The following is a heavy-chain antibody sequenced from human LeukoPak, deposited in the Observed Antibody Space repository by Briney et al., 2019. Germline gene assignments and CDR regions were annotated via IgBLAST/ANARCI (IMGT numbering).Heavy chain of an antibody. CDR1: GGSISDAAYY. J-gene: IGHJ4*02. D-gene: IGHD3-22*01. CDR3: ERVPAPYAYDTSGYDS. Sequence: SQTLSLTCTVSGGSISDAAYYWSWIRQHPGEGLKWIGYIYYSGSTSYNPSLKSRVTISVDTSKNQFSLKLTSVTAADTAVYYCERVPAPYAYDTSGYDSWGQGTLVTVSS. CDR2: IYYSGST. V-gene: IGHV4-31*03.